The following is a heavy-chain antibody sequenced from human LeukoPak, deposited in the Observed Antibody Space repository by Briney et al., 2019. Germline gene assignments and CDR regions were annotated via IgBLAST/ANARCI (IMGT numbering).Heavy chain of an antibody. Sequence: GGSLRLSCAASGFTFSSYSMNWVRQAPGKGLEWVSSISSSSSYIYYADSVKGRFTISRDNAKNSLYLQMNSLRAEDTAVYYCARSGSSSWCYFDYWGQGTLVTVSS. V-gene: IGHV3-21*01. CDR2: ISSSSSYI. CDR3: ARSGSSSWCYFDY. D-gene: IGHD6-13*01. J-gene: IGHJ4*02. CDR1: GFTFSSYS.